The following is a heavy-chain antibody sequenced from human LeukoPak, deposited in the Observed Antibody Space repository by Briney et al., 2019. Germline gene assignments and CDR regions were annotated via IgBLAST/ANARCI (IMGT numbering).Heavy chain of an antibody. CDR3: SKQANWNYPY. CDR1: IFLYNIY. CDR2: LSCSGCSI. Sequence: GGSLRLLCSASIFLYNIYLVRWPPGSREGGGVGVSSLSCSGCSIYCTHSVRPLLTISRDNSKSTLYLQMNSQRAEDTAVYYCSKQANWNYPYCGQGKLVTVSS. J-gene: IGHJ4*02. D-gene: IGHD1-7*01. V-gene: IGHV3-23*01.